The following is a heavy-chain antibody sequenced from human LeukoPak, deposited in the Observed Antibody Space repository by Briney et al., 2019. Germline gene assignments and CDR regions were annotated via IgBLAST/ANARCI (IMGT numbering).Heavy chain of an antibody. J-gene: IGHJ4*02. CDR1: GFTFSSYE. CDR3: ASASCYGCGFDY. CDR2: ISSSGSTI. D-gene: IGHD2-2*01. Sequence: GGSLRLSCAASGFTFSSYEMNWVRQAPGKGLEWISYISSSGSTIYYADSVKGRFTISRDNAKNSLYLQMNSLRAEDTAVYYCASASCYGCGFDYWGQGTLVTVSS. V-gene: IGHV3-48*03.